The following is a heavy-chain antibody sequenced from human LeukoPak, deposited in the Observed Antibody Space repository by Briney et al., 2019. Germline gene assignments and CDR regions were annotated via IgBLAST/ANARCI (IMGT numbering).Heavy chain of an antibody. CDR1: GYTFTGYY. Sequence: ASVKVSCKASGYTFTGYYMHWVRQAPGQGLEWMGWINPNSGGTNYALKFQGRVTMTRDTSISTAYMELSRLRSDDTAVYYCARDGSQVVAANWFDPWGQGTLVTVSS. CDR3: ARDGSQVVAANWFDP. V-gene: IGHV1-2*02. D-gene: IGHD2-15*01. J-gene: IGHJ5*02. CDR2: INPNSGGT.